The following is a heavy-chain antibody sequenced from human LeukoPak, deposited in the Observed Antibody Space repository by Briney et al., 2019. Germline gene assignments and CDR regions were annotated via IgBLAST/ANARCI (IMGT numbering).Heavy chain of an antibody. CDR3: ARDFPCSSTSCYGGGNDY. CDR1: GYTFTGHY. V-gene: IGHV1-2*02. Sequence: GASVRVSCKASGYTFTGHYIHWVRQAPGQGLEWMGWINPKNAGTNYAQKFQDRVTMTTDTSTSTAYMELRSLRSDDTAVYYCARDFPCSSTSCYGGGNDYWGQGTLVTVSS. J-gene: IGHJ4*02. CDR2: INPKNAGT. D-gene: IGHD2-2*01.